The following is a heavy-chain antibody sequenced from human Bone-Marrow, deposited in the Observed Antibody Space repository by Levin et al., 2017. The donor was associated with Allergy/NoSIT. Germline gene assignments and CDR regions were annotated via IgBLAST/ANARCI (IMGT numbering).Heavy chain of an antibody. Sequence: GESLKISCAASGFTFSTYAMHWVRQAPGEGLEWVALIWYHGGNKYYADSVKGRFTISRDNSKNTLHLQMNSLRAEDTAVYYCARGELNWGIDYWGQGTLVTVSS. CDR3: ARGELNWGIDY. J-gene: IGHJ4*02. V-gene: IGHV3-33*01. CDR2: IWYHGGNK. D-gene: IGHD7-27*01. CDR1: GFTFSTYA.